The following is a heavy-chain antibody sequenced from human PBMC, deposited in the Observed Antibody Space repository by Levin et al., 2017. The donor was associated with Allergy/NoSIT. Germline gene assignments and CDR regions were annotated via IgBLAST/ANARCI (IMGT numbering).Heavy chain of an antibody. V-gene: IGHV4-34*01. CDR2: INHSGST. CDR3: ARVVKVVLMVYAPGWFDP. J-gene: IGHJ5*02. Sequence: SQTLSLTCAVYGGSFSGYYWSWIRPPPGKGLEWIGEINHSGSTNYNPSLKSRVTISVDTSKNQFSLKLSSVTAADTAVYYCARVVKVVLMVYAPGWFDPWGQGTLVTVSS. CDR1: GGSFSGYY. D-gene: IGHD2-8*01.